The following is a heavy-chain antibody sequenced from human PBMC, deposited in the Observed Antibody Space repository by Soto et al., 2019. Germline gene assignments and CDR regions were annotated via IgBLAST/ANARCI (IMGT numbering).Heavy chain of an antibody. D-gene: IGHD3-3*01. V-gene: IGHV3-33*01. CDR3: ARDPGKITIFGVAGPSYMDV. J-gene: IGHJ6*03. CDR2: IWYDGSNK. CDR1: GFTFSSYG. Sequence: GGSLRLSCAASGFTFSSYGMHWVRQAPGKGLEWVAVIWYDGSNKYYADSVKGRFTISRDNSKNTLYLQMNSLRAEDTAVYYCARDPGKITIFGVAGPSYMDVWGKGTTVTVSS.